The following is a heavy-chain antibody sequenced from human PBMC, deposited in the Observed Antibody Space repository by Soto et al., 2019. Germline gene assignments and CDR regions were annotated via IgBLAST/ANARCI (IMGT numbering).Heavy chain of an antibody. CDR3: ARQGSQTGKFYYYGLDV. J-gene: IGHJ6*02. CDR1: GYSFTNYW. Sequence: PGESLKISCKGSGYSFTNYWIGWVRQMSGKGLEWMAIIYPGDSGTRYSPSFQGQVTISADKSISTAYLQWSSLKASDTAMYFCARQGSQTGKFYYYGLDVWGQGTTVTVSS. D-gene: IGHD3-10*01. CDR2: IYPGDSGT. V-gene: IGHV5-51*01.